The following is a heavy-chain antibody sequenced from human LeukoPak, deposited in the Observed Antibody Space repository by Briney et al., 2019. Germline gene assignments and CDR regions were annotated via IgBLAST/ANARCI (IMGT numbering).Heavy chain of an antibody. J-gene: IGHJ6*02. CDR3: AGLGGSWYYYYYGMDV. D-gene: IGHD3-16*01. V-gene: IGHV4-39*01. Sequence: SETLSLTCTVSGGSISSSSYYWGWIRQPPGKGLEWIGSIYYSGGTCYNPSLKSRVTISVDTSKNQFSPKLSSVTAADTAVYYCAGLGGSWYYYYYGMDVWGQGTTVTVSS. CDR1: GGSISSSSYY. CDR2: IYYSGGT.